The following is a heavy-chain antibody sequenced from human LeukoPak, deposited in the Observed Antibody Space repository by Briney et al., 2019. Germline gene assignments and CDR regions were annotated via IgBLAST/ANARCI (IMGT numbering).Heavy chain of an antibody. Sequence: GGSLRLSCAASGFTFSSFEMNWVRQAPGKGLEWVSYISSFGSTIYYADSVKGRFTVSRDNAKNSLYLQMNSLRGEDTAVYYCARVTAVAAVYFFDSWGQGTLVTVSS. V-gene: IGHV3-48*03. CDR1: GFTFSSFE. CDR3: ARVTAVAAVYFFDS. CDR2: ISSFGSTI. D-gene: IGHD6-19*01. J-gene: IGHJ4*02.